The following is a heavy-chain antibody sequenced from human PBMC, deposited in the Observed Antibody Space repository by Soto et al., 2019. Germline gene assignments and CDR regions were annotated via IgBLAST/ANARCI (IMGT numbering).Heavy chain of an antibody. V-gene: IGHV3-7*01. CDR3: ARDGVGAAQYPYYYYGMDV. CDR2: IKQDGSGK. CDR1: GFTFSSYW. J-gene: IGHJ6*02. Sequence: HPGGSLRLSCAASGFTFSSYWMSWVRQAPGKGLEWVANIKQDGSGKYYVDSVKGRFTISRDNAKNSLYLQMNSLRAEDTAVYYCARDGVGAAQYPYYYYGMDVWGQGTTVTAP. D-gene: IGHD1-26*01.